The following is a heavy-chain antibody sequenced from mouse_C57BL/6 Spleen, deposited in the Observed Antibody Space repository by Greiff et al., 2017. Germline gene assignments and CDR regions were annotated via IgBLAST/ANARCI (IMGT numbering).Heavy chain of an antibody. D-gene: IGHD3-1*01. CDR2: ISSGGDYI. CDR3: TRGARATRAMDY. J-gene: IGHJ4*01. CDR1: GFTFSSYA. Sequence: EVKLMESGEGLVKPGGSLKLSCAASGFTFSSYAMSWVRQTPEKRLEWVAYISSGGDYIYYADTVKGRFTISRDNARNTLYLQMSSLKSEDTAMYYCTRGARATRAMDYWGQGTSVTVSS. V-gene: IGHV5-9-1*02.